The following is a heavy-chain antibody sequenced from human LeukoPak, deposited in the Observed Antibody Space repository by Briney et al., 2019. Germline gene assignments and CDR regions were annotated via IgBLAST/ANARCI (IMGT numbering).Heavy chain of an antibody. CDR1: GFTFSSYW. J-gene: IGHJ4*02. CDR2: INSDGSST. D-gene: IGHD6-13*01. Sequence: GGSLRLSCAASGFTFSSYWMHWVRQAPGKGLVWVSRINSDGSSTSYADSVKGRFTISRDNAKNTLYLQMNSLRAEDTAVYYCARVSHRYSSSWSPDYWGQGTLVTVSS. CDR3: ARVSHRYSSSWSPDY. V-gene: IGHV3-74*01.